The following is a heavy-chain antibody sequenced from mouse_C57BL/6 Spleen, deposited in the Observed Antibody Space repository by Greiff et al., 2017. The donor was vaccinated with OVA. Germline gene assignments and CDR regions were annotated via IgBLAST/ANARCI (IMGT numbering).Heavy chain of an antibody. CDR2: IDPSDSYT. CDR3: ARRGYAMDY. Sequence: QVQLKESGAELVMPGASVKLSCKASGYTFTSYWMHWVKQRPGQGLEWIGEIDPSDSYTNYNQKFKGKSTLTVDKSSSTAYMQLSSLTSEDSAVYYCARRGYAMDYWGQGTSVTVSS. J-gene: IGHJ4*01. CDR1: GYTFTSYW. V-gene: IGHV1-69*01.